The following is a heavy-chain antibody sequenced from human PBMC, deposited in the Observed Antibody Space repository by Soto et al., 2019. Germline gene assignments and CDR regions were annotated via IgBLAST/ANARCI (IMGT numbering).Heavy chain of an antibody. V-gene: IGHV3-21*01. Sequence: GGSLRLSCAASGFTFSSYSMNWVRQAPGKGLEWVSSISSSSSYIYYADSVKGRFTISRDNAKNSLYLQMNSLRAEDTAVYYCATGPLGELPHYYYYYYMDVWGKGTTVTVSS. CDR1: GFTFSSYS. CDR3: ATGPLGELPHYYYYYYMDV. CDR2: ISSSSSYI. J-gene: IGHJ6*03. D-gene: IGHD3-16*01.